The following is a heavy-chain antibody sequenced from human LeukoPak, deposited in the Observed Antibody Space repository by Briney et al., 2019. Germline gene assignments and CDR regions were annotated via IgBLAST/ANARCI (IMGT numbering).Heavy chain of an antibody. CDR3: ASADSGRNSFAP. J-gene: IGHJ5*02. CDR1: GFTFSTYW. V-gene: IGHV3-7*01. D-gene: IGHD6-19*01. Sequence: GGSLRLSCAASGFTFSTYWMSWARQAPGKGLEWVAKMNQDGSAISYVDSVKGRFTISRDNAKNSLYLQMNSLRADDTAVYYCASADSGRNSFAPWGQGTLVIVS. CDR2: MNQDGSAI.